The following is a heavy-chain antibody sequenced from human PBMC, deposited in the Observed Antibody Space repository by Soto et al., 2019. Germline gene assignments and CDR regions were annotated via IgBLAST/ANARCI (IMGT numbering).Heavy chain of an antibody. D-gene: IGHD5-12*01. V-gene: IGHV3-21*01. Sequence: EVQLVESGGGLVKPGGSLRLSCAASGFTFSSYSMNWVRQAPGKGLEWVSSISSSSSYIYYADSVKGRFTISRDNAKKSLYLQMNSLRAEDTAVYYCSRYGDSGPPGYYYYYYGLDVGGQWTTVTVSS. CDR1: GFTFSSYS. J-gene: IGHJ6*02. CDR3: SRYGDSGPPGYYYYYYGLDV. CDR2: ISSSSSYI.